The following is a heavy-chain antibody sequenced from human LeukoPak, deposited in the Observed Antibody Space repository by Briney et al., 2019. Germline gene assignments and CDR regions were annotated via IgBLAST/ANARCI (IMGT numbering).Heavy chain of an antibody. J-gene: IGHJ4*02. V-gene: IGHV3-53*01. D-gene: IGHD3-10*01. CDR1: GFTVSSNY. CDR3: ARGGTMVRGVIEYYFDY. CDR2: IYSGGST. Sequence: PGGSLRLSCAASGFTVSSNYMSWVRQAPGKGLEWVSVIYSGGSTYYADSVKGRFTISRDNSKNTLYLQMNSLRAEDTAVHYCARGGTMVRGVIEYYFDYWGQGTLVTVSS.